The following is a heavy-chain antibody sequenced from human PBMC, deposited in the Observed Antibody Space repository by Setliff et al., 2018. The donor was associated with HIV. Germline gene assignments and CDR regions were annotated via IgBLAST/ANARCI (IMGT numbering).Heavy chain of an antibody. CDR1: GYSFTSYW. D-gene: IGHD3-16*02. Sequence: GESLKISCKGSGYSFTSYWIGWVRQMPGKGLEWMGIIYPGDSDTRYSPSFQGQVTISADKSISTAYLQWSSLKVSDTAMYYCARLRIMITFGGVIDPYFDYWGQ. CDR3: ARLRIMITFGGVIDPYFDY. CDR2: IYPGDSDT. J-gene: IGHJ4*02. V-gene: IGHV5-51*01.